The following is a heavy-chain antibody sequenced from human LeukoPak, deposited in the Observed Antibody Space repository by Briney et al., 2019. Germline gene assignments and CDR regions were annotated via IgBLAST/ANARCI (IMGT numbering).Heavy chain of an antibody. J-gene: IGHJ4*02. V-gene: IGHV1-24*01. D-gene: IGHD4-11*01. CDR1: GHPLSELT. CDR2: FDPENDER. CDR3: ATEMTSVVPDF. Sequence: ASVKVSCKVSGHPLSELTMHWVRQAPGKGLEWIGGFDPENDERLNARKFRGRVTMTEDTSTDTAYMELSSLRSEDTAAYFCATEMTSVVPDFWGQGTLVTVSS.